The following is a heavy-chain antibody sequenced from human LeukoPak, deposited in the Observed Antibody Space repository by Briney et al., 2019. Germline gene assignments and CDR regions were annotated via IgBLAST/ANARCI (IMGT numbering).Heavy chain of an antibody. CDR1: GYTFTGYY. CDR3: AREHVLRYSDWLANYYYMDV. Sequence: GASVKVSCKASGYTFTGYYMHWVRQAPGQGLEWMGWINPNSGGTNYAQKFQGRVTMARDTSISTAYMELSRLRSDDTAVYYCAREHVLRYSDWLANYYYMDVWGKGTTVTVSS. D-gene: IGHD3-9*01. CDR2: INPNSGGT. V-gene: IGHV1-2*02. J-gene: IGHJ6*03.